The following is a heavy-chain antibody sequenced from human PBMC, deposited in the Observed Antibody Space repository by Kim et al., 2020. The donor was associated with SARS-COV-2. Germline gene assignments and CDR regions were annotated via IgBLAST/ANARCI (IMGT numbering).Heavy chain of an antibody. CDR2: IIPIFGTA. CDR1: GGTFSSYA. Sequence: SVKVSCKASGGTFSSYAISWVRQAPGQGLEWMGGIIPIFGTANYAQKFQGRVTITADESTSTAYMELSSLRSEDTAVYYCASLPVSYDSSGYYRHWGQGTLVTVSS. J-gene: IGHJ4*02. CDR3: ASLPVSYDSSGYYRH. D-gene: IGHD3-22*01. V-gene: IGHV1-69*13.